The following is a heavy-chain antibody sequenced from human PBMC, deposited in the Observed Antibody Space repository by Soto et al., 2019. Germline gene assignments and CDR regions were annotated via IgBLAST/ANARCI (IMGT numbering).Heavy chain of an antibody. CDR2: IYYSGNT. J-gene: IGHJ4*02. CDR3: ERRDCLSTSCPFDS. V-gene: IGHV4-61*01. D-gene: IGHD2-2*01. CDR1: GGSVSSGNYY. Sequence: SETLSLTCTVSGGSVSSGNYYWRWIRQPPGKGLEWIGHIYYSGNTNYNPSLKSRVTISLDTSKNQFSLKLSSVTAADTAVYYCERRDCLSTSCPFDSWGQGTLVTV.